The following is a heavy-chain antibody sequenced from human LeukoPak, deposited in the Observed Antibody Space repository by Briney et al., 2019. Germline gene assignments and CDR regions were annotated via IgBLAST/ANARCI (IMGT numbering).Heavy chain of an antibody. CDR2: ISGYNGNT. CDR3: ARDCGYQCLFDY. CDR1: GYTFTNYG. Sequence: ASVKVSCKASGYTFTNYGISWVRQAPGQGLEWMGWISGYNGNTNYAQKSQSRVTMTTDTSTNTAHMELRSLRSDDTAIYYCARDCGYQCLFDYWGQGTLVTVSS. D-gene: IGHD5-12*01. J-gene: IGHJ4*02. V-gene: IGHV1-18*01.